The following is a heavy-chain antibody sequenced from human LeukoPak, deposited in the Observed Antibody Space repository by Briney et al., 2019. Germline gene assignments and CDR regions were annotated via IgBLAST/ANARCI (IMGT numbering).Heavy chain of an antibody. V-gene: IGHV1-69*01. CDR2: IIPIFGTA. D-gene: IGHD2-2*02. J-gene: IGHJ6*02. CDR3: ARNLGYCSSTSCYTVGDYYYGMDV. CDR1: GGTFSSYA. Sequence: GASVKVSCKASGGTFSSYAISWVRQAPGQGLEWMGGIIPIFGTANYAQKFQGRVTITADESTSTAYMELSSLRSEDTAVYYCARNLGYCSSTSCYTVGDYYYGMDVWGQGTTVTVSS.